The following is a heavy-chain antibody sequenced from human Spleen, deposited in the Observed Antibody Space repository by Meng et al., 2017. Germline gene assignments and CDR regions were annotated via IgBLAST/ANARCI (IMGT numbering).Heavy chain of an antibody. D-gene: IGHD6-13*01. Sequence: GESLKISCAASGFTFSSYGMHWVRQAPGKGLEGVAVIWYDGSNKYYADSVKGRFTISRDNSKNTLYLQMNSLRAEDTAVYYCAKNLYSSSSSRGTFDIWGQGTMVTVSS. V-gene: IGHV3-33*06. J-gene: IGHJ3*02. CDR2: IWYDGSNK. CDR1: GFTFSSYG. CDR3: AKNLYSSSSSRGTFDI.